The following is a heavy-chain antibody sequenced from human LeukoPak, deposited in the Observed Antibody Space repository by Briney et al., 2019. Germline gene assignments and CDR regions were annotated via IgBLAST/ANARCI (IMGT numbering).Heavy chain of an antibody. Sequence: ASVKVSCKASGYTFTSYDINWVRQATGQGLEWMGWMNPNSGNTGYAQKFRGRVTMTRNTSISTAYMELSSLRSEDTAVYYCARWGNWMGIAAAGSKSGFDYWGQGTLVTVSS. CDR3: ARWGNWMGIAAAGSKSGFDY. CDR1: GYTFTSYD. V-gene: IGHV1-8*01. J-gene: IGHJ4*02. CDR2: MNPNSGNT. D-gene: IGHD6-13*01.